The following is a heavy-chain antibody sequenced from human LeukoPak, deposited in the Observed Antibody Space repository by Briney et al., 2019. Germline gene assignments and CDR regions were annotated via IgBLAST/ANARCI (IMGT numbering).Heavy chain of an antibody. Sequence: KPSETLSLTCAVYGGSFSGYYWSWIRQPPGKGLEWIGEINHSGSTNYNPSLKSRVTISVDTSKNQFSLKLSSVTAADTAVYYCARVGPTYGDYDYWGQGTLVTVSS. J-gene: IGHJ4*02. CDR1: GGSFSGYY. CDR2: INHSGST. CDR3: ARVGPTYGDYDY. D-gene: IGHD4-17*01. V-gene: IGHV4-34*01.